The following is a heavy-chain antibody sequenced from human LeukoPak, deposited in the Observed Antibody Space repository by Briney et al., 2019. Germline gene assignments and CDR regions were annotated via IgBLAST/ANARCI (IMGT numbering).Heavy chain of an antibody. Sequence: GGSLRLSCAASGFTFSSYAINWVRQAPGKGLEWVSSISTSSDFIYYADSVKGRFTISRDNAKNSLYLQMNSLRAEDTAVYYCARDYGDSYYFDYWGQGTLVTVSS. CDR2: ISTSSDFI. CDR1: GFTFSSYA. D-gene: IGHD4-17*01. J-gene: IGHJ4*02. CDR3: ARDYGDSYYFDY. V-gene: IGHV3-21*01.